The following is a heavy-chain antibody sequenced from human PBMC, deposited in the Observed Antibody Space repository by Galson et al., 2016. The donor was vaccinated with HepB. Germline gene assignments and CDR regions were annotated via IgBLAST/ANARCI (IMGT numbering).Heavy chain of an antibody. Sequence: SVKVSCKASGYALTRYGFSWVRQAPGQGLEWMGWISAYSGNTNYAREVQGRVTMTTDTSTSTAYMELRSLRSDDTAVYFCARDGRHSSIAVDYWGQGTLVTVSS. CDR1: GYALTRYG. CDR2: ISAYSGNT. D-gene: IGHD6-19*01. CDR3: ARDGRHSSIAVDY. J-gene: IGHJ4*02. V-gene: IGHV1-18*04.